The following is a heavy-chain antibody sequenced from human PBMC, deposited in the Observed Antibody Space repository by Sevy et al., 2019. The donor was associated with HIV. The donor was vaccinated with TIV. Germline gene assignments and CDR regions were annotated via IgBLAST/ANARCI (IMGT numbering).Heavy chain of an antibody. V-gene: IGHV1-2*06. CDR3: GGQTSGWYDWFDP. CDR2: INPMNGDT. Sequence: ASVKVSCKASGYNFIGYYVHWVRQAPGQGLEWIGRINPMNGDTKYAQKFQGRVTMTRDMSVSTDYMEVSRLKLDDTAIYFCGGQTSGWYDWFDPWGQGTLVTVSS. CDR1: GYNFIGYY. J-gene: IGHJ5*01. D-gene: IGHD6-19*01.